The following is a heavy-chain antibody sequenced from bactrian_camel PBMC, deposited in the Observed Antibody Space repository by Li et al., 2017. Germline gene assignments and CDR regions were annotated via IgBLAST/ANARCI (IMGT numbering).Heavy chain of an antibody. J-gene: IGHJ4*01. V-gene: IGHV3S31*01. CDR1: GFIFSDFA. Sequence: DVQLVESGGGLAQPGESLRLSCVASGFIFSDFAMSWVRQAPGMGVEWISAIGKSGDSHYYRDSVKGRFTISSDSAAKNTVNTVYLHMSSLKPEDTAMYYCAADRAGVACRSTRGDNYWGQGTQVTVS. CDR3: AADRAGVACRSTRGDNY. D-gene: IGHD3*01. CDR2: IGKSGDSH.